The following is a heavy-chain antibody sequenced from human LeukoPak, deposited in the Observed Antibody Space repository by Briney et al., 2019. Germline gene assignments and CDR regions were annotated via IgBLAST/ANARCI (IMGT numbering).Heavy chain of an antibody. V-gene: IGHV4-59*08. D-gene: IGHD3-3*01. CDR2: IYYSGST. CDR3: ARHQTYYDFWSGRNYYYYGMDV. CDR1: GGSISSYY. J-gene: IGHJ6*02. Sequence: SETLSLTCTVSGGSISSYYWSWIRQPPGKGLEWIGYIYYSGSTNYNPSLKSRVTISVDTSKNQFSLKLSSVTAADTAVYYCARHQTYYDFWSGRNYYYYGMDVWGQGTTVTVSS.